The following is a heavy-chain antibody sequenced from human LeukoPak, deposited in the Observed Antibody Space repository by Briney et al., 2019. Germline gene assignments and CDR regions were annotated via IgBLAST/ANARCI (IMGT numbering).Heavy chain of an antibody. CDR3: AKDNPVLDS. Sequence: PGGSLRLSCAASGFSFSTFGMHWVRQTPGKGLEWVSHISKDETNKYYADSVKGRFTISRDTSKNTLFLQMNSLSGEDTAVYYCAKDNPVLDSWGQGTLVTVSS. V-gene: IGHV3-30*18. CDR1: GFSFSTFG. J-gene: IGHJ4*02. CDR2: ISKDETNK.